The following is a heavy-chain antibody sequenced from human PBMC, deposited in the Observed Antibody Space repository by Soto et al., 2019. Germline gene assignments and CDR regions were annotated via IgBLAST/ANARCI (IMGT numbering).Heavy chain of an antibody. J-gene: IGHJ5*02. D-gene: IGHD3-10*01. Sequence: SLRLSCAASGFTFDDYAMHWVRQAPGKGLEWVSGISWNSGSIGYADSVKGRFTISRDNSKSTLYLRMNNLRADDTAVYYCAKGASYGSRSYPLDPWGQGTLVTVSS. CDR2: ISWNSGSI. V-gene: IGHV3-9*01. CDR1: GFTFDDYA. CDR3: AKGASYGSRSYPLDP.